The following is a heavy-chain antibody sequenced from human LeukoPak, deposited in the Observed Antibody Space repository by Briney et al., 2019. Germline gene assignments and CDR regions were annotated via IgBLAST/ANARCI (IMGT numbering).Heavy chain of an antibody. CDR3: ARGEDYGSGTVHFDY. V-gene: IGHV4-4*02. D-gene: IGHD3-10*01. J-gene: IGHJ4*02. CDR2: IYHGGST. CDR1: GGSISSSDW. Sequence: SGTLSLTCTVSGGSISSSDWWSWVRQPPGKGLEWIGEIYHGGSTNYSPSLKSRVTMSVDRSKNQFSLKLSSVTAADTAVYYCARGEDYGSGTVHFDYWGQGTLVTVSS.